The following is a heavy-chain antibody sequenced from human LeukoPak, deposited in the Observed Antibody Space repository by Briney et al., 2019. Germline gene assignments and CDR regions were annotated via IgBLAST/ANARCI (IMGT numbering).Heavy chain of an antibody. CDR3: ARGGYYGSGSYWGTFDY. D-gene: IGHD3-10*01. CDR1: GGSLSSGDYY. J-gene: IGHJ4*02. CDR2: IYYSGST. Sequence: SQTLSLTCTVSGGSLSSGDYYWRWIRQPPGKGLEWIGYIYYSGSTYYNPSLKSRVTISVDTSKNQFSLKLSSVTAADTAVYYCARGGYYGSGSYWGTFDYWGQGTLVTVSS. V-gene: IGHV4-30-4*01.